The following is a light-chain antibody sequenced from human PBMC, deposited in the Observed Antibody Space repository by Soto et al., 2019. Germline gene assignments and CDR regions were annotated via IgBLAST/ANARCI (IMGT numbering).Light chain of an antibody. CDR3: SSYTSDNTLV. CDR1: SSDVGGYNY. CDR2: EVS. Sequence: QSAPTQPASVSGSRGQSITISCTGTSSDVGGYNYVSWYQQHRGKAPKLMIYEVSSRPSGVSSRFSGSKYGYTASLTISGLLAEDEADYYCSSYTSDNTLVFGGGTKVTVL. J-gene: IGLJ2*01. V-gene: IGLV2-14*01.